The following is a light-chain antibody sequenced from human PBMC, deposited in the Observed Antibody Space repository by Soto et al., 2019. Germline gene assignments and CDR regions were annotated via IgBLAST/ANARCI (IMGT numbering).Light chain of an antibody. J-gene: IGLJ2*01. CDR2: GVT. Sequence: QSALTQPASVSGSPGQSITISCSGTTNDVGGYNYVSWYQQHPGKAPKLLIYGVTDRPSGVSSRFSGSKSGNAASLTISGLQAEDEGDYYCSSYTRNTTPVVFGGGTKVTVL. V-gene: IGLV2-14*03. CDR1: TNDVGGYNY. CDR3: SSYTRNTTPVV.